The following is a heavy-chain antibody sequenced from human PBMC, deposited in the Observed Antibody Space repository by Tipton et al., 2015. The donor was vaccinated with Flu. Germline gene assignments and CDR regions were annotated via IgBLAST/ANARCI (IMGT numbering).Heavy chain of an antibody. D-gene: IGHD4-23*01. J-gene: IGHJ4*02. Sequence: TLSLTCSVSGDYISSRYYWAWIRQPPGKGLEWIGNIHRSGNTYYNPSLSSRVTMSVDMSKNQFSLKLSSVTAADTAVYYCVRGGGGNPNDYWGQGTLVTVSS. V-gene: IGHV4-38-2*02. CDR1: GDYISSRYY. CDR2: IHRSGNT. CDR3: VRGGGGNPNDY.